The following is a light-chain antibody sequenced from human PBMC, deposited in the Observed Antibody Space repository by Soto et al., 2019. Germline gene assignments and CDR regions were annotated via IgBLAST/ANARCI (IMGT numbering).Light chain of an antibody. J-gene: IGLJ2*01. CDR1: SSDVGSYNL. V-gene: IGLV2-23*02. Sequence: ALTQPASVSGSPGQSITISCTGTSSDVGSYNLVSWYQQHPGKAPKLMIYEVTKRPSGVSNRFSGSRSGNTASLTISGLQAEDEADYYCCSYAGSSTYVVFGGGTQLTVL. CDR3: CSYAGSSTYVV. CDR2: EVT.